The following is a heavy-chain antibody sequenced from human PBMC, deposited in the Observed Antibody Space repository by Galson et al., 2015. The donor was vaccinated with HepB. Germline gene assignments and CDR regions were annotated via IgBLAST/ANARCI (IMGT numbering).Heavy chain of an antibody. D-gene: IGHD4-17*01. V-gene: IGHV3-11*06. Sequence: SLRLSCAASGFTFSDYYMSWIRQAPGKGLEWVSYISSSSSYTNYADSVKGRFTISRDNAKNSLYLQMNSLRAEDTAVYYCARSRDGDPYFDYWGQGTLVTVSS. CDR3: ARSRDGDPYFDY. CDR2: ISSSSSYT. CDR1: GFTFSDYY. J-gene: IGHJ4*02.